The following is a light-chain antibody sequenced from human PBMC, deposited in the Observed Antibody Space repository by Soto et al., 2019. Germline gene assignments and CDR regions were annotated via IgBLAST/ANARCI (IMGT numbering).Light chain of an antibody. V-gene: IGKV4-1*01. Sequence: DIVMTQSPDSLAVSLGGRATINCKSTQRVFYNSNNKNYLAWYQQKPGQPPKLLIYWASTRESGVPDRFSGSGSGTDFTLTITNLQAEDVAIYYCQQYHTTPWTFGQGTKVEVK. CDR2: WAS. CDR3: QQYHTTPWT. CDR1: QRVFYNSNNKNY. J-gene: IGKJ1*01.